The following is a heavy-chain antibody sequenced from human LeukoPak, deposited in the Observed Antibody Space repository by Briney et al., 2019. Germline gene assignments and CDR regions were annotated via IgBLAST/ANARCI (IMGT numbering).Heavy chain of an antibody. Sequence: ASVKVSCKAPGYTFTSYAMNWVRQAPGQGLEWMGWINTNTGNPTYAQGFTGRFVFSLDTSVSTAYLQINSLKAGDTAVYYCARVSGDSSSWYFDYWGQGTLVTVSS. D-gene: IGHD6-13*01. CDR3: ARVSGDSSSWYFDY. CDR2: INTNTGNP. CDR1: GYTFTSYA. J-gene: IGHJ4*02. V-gene: IGHV7-4-1*02.